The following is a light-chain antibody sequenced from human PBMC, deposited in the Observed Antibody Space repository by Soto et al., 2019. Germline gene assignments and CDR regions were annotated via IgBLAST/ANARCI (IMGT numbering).Light chain of an antibody. J-gene: IGKJ5*01. CDR3: QQINSYPRT. Sequence: AIQLTQSPSSLSASAGDRVTITCRASQGISSDLAWYQQKPGKAPKLLIYDASSLESGVPSRFSGSGSGTDFPLTISLLPHDDFATYYYQQINSYPRTFGQGTRLEIK. CDR1: QGISSD. V-gene: IGKV1-13*02. CDR2: DAS.